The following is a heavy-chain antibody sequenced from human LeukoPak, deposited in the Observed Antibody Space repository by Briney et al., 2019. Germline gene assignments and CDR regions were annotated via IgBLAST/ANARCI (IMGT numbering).Heavy chain of an antibody. J-gene: IGHJ6*01. CDR1: GFTFSSYW. V-gene: IGHV3-7*03. D-gene: IGHD3-16*01. CDR3: ARGGCLDG. CDR2: INHNGNVN. Sequence: PGESLRLSCAASGFTFSSYWMNRARQAPGKGLEWVASINHNGNVNYYVDSVKGRFTISRDNAKTSLYLQMSNLRAEDTAVYFCARGGCLDGLGQGGTVTVS.